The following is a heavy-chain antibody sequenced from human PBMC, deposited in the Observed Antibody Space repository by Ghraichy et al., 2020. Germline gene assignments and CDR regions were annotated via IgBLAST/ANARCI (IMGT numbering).Heavy chain of an antibody. D-gene: IGHD5-12*01. CDR1: VFTFSMYW. Sequence: GALRLSCTASVFTFSMYWMSWVRQAPGKGLEWVANIKQDGSEKYYVDSVKGRFTISRDNAKNSLYLQMNSLRAEDTAVYYCARALLYSGYDDYWGQGTLVTVSS. CDR2: IKQDGSEK. V-gene: IGHV3-7*01. CDR3: ARALLYSGYDDY. J-gene: IGHJ4*02.